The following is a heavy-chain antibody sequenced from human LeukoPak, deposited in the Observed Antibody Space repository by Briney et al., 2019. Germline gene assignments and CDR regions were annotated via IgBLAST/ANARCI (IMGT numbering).Heavy chain of an antibody. Sequence: SETLSLTCTVSGGSISNYYWSWIRQPPGKGLEWIGYIYYSGSTNYNPSLKSRVTISVDTSKNQFSLKLTSVTAADTAVYYCARDATIAAPLMSWGQGTLVIVSS. CDR3: ARDATIAAPLMS. V-gene: IGHV4-59*12. CDR1: GGSISNYY. J-gene: IGHJ4*02. D-gene: IGHD6-13*01. CDR2: IYYSGST.